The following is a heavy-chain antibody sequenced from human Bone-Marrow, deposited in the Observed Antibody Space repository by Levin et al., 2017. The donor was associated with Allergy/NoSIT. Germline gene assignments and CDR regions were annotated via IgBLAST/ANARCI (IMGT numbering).Heavy chain of an antibody. D-gene: IGHD6-19*01. J-gene: IGHJ1*01. CDR1: GFTFETYA. V-gene: IGHV3-23*01. Sequence: PGGSLRLSCAASGFTFETYASTWVRQAPGKGLEWVSSIVGSGGATFYAGSVRGRFTISRDNSKNRLYLQMKTLRVEDTAVYYCAKPPQVARALAGVFESWGQGALVTVSS. CDR3: AKPPQVARALAGVFES. CDR2: IVGSGGAT.